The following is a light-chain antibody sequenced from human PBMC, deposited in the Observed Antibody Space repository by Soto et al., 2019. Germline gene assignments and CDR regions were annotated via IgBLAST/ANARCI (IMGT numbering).Light chain of an antibody. Sequence: QSVLTQPASVSGSPGQSIAISFTGTSSDVRGYNYVSWYQQLPGKAPKLLISEVSNRPSGVSHRFSGSKSGNTASLTISGLQAEDEADYYGSSYRTCGPFVFGTGTKVTVL. V-gene: IGLV2-14*01. J-gene: IGLJ1*01. CDR3: SSYRTCGPFV. CDR2: EVS. CDR1: SSDVRGYNY.